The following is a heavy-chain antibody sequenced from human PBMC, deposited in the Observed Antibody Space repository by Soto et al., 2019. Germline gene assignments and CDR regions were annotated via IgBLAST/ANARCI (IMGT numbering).Heavy chain of an antibody. CDR1: GFTFSSYS. CDR2: ISSSSSYI. V-gene: IGHV3-21*01. Sequence: EVQLVESGGGLVKPGGSLRLSCAASGFTFSSYSMNWVRQAPGKGLEWVSSISSSSSYIYYGDSVKGRFTISGDNAKNWVYLQITVLREENTVVYYCAGVAYYYGARSYPTSWFDPWGQGTLVTVSS. D-gene: IGHD3-10*01. CDR3: AGVAYYYGARSYPTSWFDP. J-gene: IGHJ5*02.